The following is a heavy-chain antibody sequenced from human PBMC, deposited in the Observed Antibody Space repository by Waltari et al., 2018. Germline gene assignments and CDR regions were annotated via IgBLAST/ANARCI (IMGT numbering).Heavy chain of an antibody. D-gene: IGHD5-12*01. CDR3: AREGVGVATNHY. V-gene: IGHV4-38-2*02. J-gene: IGHJ4*02. CDR1: GYSISSGYY. CDR2: IYHSGST. Sequence: QVQLQESGPGLVKPSETLSLTCTVSGYSISSGYYWGWIRQPPGKGLEWIGSIYHSGSTYYNPSLKSRVTISVDTSKNQFSLKLSSGTAADTAVYYCAREGVGVATNHYWGQGTLVTVSS.